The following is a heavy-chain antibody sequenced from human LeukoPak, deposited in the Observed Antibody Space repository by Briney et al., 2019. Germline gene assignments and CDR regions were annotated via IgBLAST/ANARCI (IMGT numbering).Heavy chain of an antibody. CDR1: GGSINSYY. Sequence: SETLSLTCTVSGGSINSYYWSWIRQPPGKGLEWIGYIYYSGSTNYNPSHKSRVTISVDTSKNQFSLKLSSVTAADTAVYYCARDESGTSAFDIWGQGTMVTVSS. CDR3: ARDESGTSAFDI. J-gene: IGHJ3*02. D-gene: IGHD1-1*01. V-gene: IGHV4-59*01. CDR2: IYYSGST.